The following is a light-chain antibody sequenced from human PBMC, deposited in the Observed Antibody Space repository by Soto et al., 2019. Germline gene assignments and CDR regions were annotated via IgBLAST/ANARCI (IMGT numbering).Light chain of an antibody. Sequence: DIQMTQSPSTLSASVGDRVTITCRASQSIGTWLAWYQQKPGKAPDLLIYKASSLQTGVPSRFSGSGSGTDFTLTISSLQPDDFSTYYCQQYNGYSYTFGQGTRLDIK. V-gene: IGKV1-5*03. J-gene: IGKJ2*01. CDR3: QQYNGYSYT. CDR2: KAS. CDR1: QSIGTW.